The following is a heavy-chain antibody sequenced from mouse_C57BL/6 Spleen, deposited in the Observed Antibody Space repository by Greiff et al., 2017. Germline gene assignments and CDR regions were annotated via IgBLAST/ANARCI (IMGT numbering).Heavy chain of an antibody. CDR1: GYTFTGYW. J-gene: IGHJ3*01. D-gene: IGHD2-12*01. V-gene: IGHV1-9*01. CDR3: ARPVYDSWFAY. Sequence: QVQLQQSGAELMKPGASVKLSCKATGYTFTGYWIEWVKQRPGHGLEWIGEMLPGSGSTNYNEKFKGKATFTADTSSNTAYMQLRSLTTEDSAIYYCARPVYDSWFAYWGQGTLVTVSA. CDR2: MLPGSGST.